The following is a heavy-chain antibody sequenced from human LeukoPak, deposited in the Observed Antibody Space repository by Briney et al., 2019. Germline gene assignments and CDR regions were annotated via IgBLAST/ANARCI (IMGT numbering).Heavy chain of an antibody. CDR1: GGSISSSSYY. V-gene: IGHV4-61*01. J-gene: IGHJ4*02. CDR2: IYYSGST. Sequence: SETLSLTCTVSGGSISSSSYYWSWIRQPPGKGLEWIGYIYYSGSTNYNPSLKSRVTISVDTSKNQFSLKLSSVTAADTAVYYCARGFGGPGTAVVSPFDYWGQGTLVTVSS. CDR3: ARGFGGPGTAVVSPFDY. D-gene: IGHD5-18*01.